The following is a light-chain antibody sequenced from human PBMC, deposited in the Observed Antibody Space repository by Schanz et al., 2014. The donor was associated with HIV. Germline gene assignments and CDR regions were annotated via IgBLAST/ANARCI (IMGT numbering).Light chain of an antibody. CDR3: AAWDDSLNGWV. V-gene: IGLV1-44*01. Sequence: QSVLTQPPSASGTPGQRVIILCSGSSSNIGINTVNWYQHLPGTAPKLLMYANMERPSGVPDRFSGSGSGTSASLVISGLQSEDEADYYCAAWDDSLNGWVFGGGTKLTVL. CDR2: ANM. CDR1: SSNIGINT. J-gene: IGLJ3*02.